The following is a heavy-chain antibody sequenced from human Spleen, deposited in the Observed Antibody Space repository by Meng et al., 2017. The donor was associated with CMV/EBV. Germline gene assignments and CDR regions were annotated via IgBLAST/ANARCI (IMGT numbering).Heavy chain of an antibody. D-gene: IGHD6-13*01. J-gene: IGHJ4*02. CDR3: ARTRDTAAGTAYFDY. Sequence: QGALQEWGRRLFEPLGAPSLTCAVYGGSFSGYYWSWIRQPPGKGLEWIGEINHSGSTNYNPSLKSRVTISVDTSKNQFSLKLSSVTAADTAVYYCARTRDTAAGTAYFDYWGQGTLVTVSS. CDR1: GGSFSGYY. V-gene: IGHV4-34*01. CDR2: INHSGST.